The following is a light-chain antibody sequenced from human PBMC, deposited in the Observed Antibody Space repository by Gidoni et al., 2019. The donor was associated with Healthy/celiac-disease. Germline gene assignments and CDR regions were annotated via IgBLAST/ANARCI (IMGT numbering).Light chain of an antibody. Sequence: QSVLTQPPSASGTPGQRVTISCSGSSSTIGSNYVYWYQQLPGTAPKLLIYSNNQRPSGVPDRFSGSKSGTSASLAISGLLSDDEADYYCAAWDDSLSGWVFGGGTKLTVL. J-gene: IGLJ3*02. CDR2: SNN. CDR1: SSTIGSNY. V-gene: IGLV1-47*02. CDR3: AAWDDSLSGWV.